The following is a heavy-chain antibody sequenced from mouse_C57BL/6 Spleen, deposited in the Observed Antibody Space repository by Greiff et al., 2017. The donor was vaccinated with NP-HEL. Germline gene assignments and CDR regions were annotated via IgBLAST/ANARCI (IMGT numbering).Heavy chain of an antibody. D-gene: IGHD1-1*01. CDR3: ARGLRGAMDY. CDR1: GYAFTNYL. J-gene: IGHJ4*01. CDR2: LNPGSGGT. V-gene: IGHV1-54*01. Sequence: QVQLQQSGAELVRPGTSVKVSCKASGYAFTNYLIEWVKQRPGQGLEWIGVLNPGSGGTNYNEKFKGKATLTADKSSSTAYMQLSSLTSEDSAVYFCARGLRGAMDYWGQGTSVTVSS.